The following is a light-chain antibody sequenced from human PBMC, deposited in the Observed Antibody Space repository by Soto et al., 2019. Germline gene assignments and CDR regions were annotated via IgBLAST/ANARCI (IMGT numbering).Light chain of an antibody. CDR3: QQGHNWPLT. V-gene: IGKV3-15*01. J-gene: IGKJ2*01. CDR1: QSLNSE. Sequence: EIVMTQSPATLSLSPGARAALSCRASQSLNSELAWYQQKPGQPPRLLIYGASTRATGVPARFTGSESGSESALTISGLQSEDFAVYYCQQGHNWPLTFGQGTRLEI. CDR2: GAS.